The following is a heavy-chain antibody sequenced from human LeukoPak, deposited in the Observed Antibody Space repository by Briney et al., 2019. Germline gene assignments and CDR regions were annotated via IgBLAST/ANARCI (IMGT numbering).Heavy chain of an antibody. CDR3: ARGDRDFWGFSH. J-gene: IGHJ4*02. V-gene: IGHV3-74*01. D-gene: IGHD7-27*01. CDR1: GFTLSGYW. Sequence: PGGSLRLSCTASGFTLSGYWMHWLRQVPGEGPMWVSRINSRGTQIDYADSVRGRFSISRGNTKNTLYLQMNSLRAEDTAVYYCARGDRDFWGFSHWGQGKLVTVSS. CDR2: INSRGTQI.